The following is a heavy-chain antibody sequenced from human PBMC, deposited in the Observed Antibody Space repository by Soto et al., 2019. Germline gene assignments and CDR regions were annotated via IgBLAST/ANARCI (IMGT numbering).Heavy chain of an antibody. J-gene: IGHJ6*02. Sequence: QVQLVQSGAEVKKPGSSVKVSCKASGGTFSSYAISWVRQAPGQGLEWMGGIIPISETTNYAQKFQGRVTMTADESKSTAYMELRSLKSEDTAVYYCARSQGSSTSLEIYYYYYYGMDVWGQGTTVTVSS. CDR1: GGTFSSYA. CDR3: ARSQGSSTSLEIYYYYYYGMDV. CDR2: IIPISETT. D-gene: IGHD2-2*01. V-gene: IGHV1-69*01.